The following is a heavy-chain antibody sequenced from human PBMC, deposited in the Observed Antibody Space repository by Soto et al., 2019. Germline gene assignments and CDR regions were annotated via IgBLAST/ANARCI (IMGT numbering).Heavy chain of an antibody. D-gene: IGHD6-13*01. CDR3: AKYRRTEAEGFTLDY. CDR1: GDSINNYY. J-gene: IGHJ4*02. CDR2: IYYTGST. Sequence: LSLTCTVSGDSINNYYWSWIRQPPGKRLEWIGYIYYTGSTTYNPSLESRVTMSVDTSKNQFSLKLNSVNAADTAVYYCAKYRRTEAEGFTLDYWGRGTLVTVSS. V-gene: IGHV4-59*01.